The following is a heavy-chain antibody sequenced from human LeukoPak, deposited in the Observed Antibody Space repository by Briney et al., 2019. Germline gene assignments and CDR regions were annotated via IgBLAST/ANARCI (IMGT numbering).Heavy chain of an antibody. D-gene: IGHD3-22*01. CDR1: GYTFTSYG. J-gene: IGHJ3*02. V-gene: IGHV1-18*01. CDR2: ISAYNGNT. Sequence: PAASVKVSCKASGYTFTSYGISWVRQAPGQGLEWMGWISAYNGNTNYAQKLQGRVTMTTDTSTSTAYMELRSLRPDDTAVYYCARAPDYYDSSGYYLYAFDIWGQGTMVTVSS. CDR3: ARAPDYYDSSGYYLYAFDI.